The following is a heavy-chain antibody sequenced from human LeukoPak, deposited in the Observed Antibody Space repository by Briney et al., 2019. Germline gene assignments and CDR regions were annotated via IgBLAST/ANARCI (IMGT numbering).Heavy chain of an antibody. CDR2: IYYSGST. CDR3: ARSGDYYGSGSYYSSDY. V-gene: IGHV4-39*07. D-gene: IGHD3-10*01. J-gene: IGHJ4*02. CDR1: GGSISSSSYY. Sequence: PSETLSLTCTVSGGSISSSSYYWGWIRQPPGKGLEWIGSIYYSGSTYYNPSLKSRVTISVDTSKNQFSLKLSSVTAADTAVYYCARSGDYYGSGSYYSSDYWGQGTLVTVSS.